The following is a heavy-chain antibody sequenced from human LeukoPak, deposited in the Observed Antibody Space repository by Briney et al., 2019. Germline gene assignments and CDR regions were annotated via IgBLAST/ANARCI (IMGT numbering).Heavy chain of an antibody. V-gene: IGHV4-59*08. CDR1: GGSISSYY. CDR3: ARVGRYGDYYFDY. CDR2: IYYSGRT. D-gene: IGHD4-17*01. Sequence: SETLSLTCTVSGGSISSYYWSWIRQPPGKGLERIGYIYYSGRTNYNPSLKSRVTISVDTSKNQFSLKLSSVTAADTAVYYCARVGRYGDYYFDYWGQGTLVTVSS. J-gene: IGHJ4*02.